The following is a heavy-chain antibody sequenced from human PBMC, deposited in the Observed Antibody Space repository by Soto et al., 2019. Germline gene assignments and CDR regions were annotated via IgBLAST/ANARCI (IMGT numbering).Heavy chain of an antibody. V-gene: IGHV4-31*03. Sequence: SETLSLTCSVSCDSMTSVGYYWSWVRHHPAKRLARVGSIYYTGDTYFNPSLKSRIAVSMATSKNEFSLKLTSVTSADTAVYFCARGAPRPRDVPTYFPFWGQGTLVTVSS. CDR2: IYYTGDT. J-gene: IGHJ4*02. CDR3: ARGAPRPRDVPTYFPF. CDR1: CDSMTSVGYY. D-gene: IGHD1-26*01.